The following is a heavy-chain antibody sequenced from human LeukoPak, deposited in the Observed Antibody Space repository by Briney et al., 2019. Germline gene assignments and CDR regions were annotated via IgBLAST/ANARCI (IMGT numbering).Heavy chain of an antibody. J-gene: IGHJ4*02. V-gene: IGHV1-8*01. CDR1: GYTFTRND. D-gene: IGHD6-19*01. CDR3: ARDDGWLVPTDY. CDR2: MNPNSGNT. Sequence: ASVKVSCKASGYTFTRNDINWVRQATGQGLEWMGWMNPNSGNTGYAQNFQGRVTMTRDTSISTAYMELRSLRSDDTAVYYCARDDGWLVPTDYWGQGTLVTVSS.